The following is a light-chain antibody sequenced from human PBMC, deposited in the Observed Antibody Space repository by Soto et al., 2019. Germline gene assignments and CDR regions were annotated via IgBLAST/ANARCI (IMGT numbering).Light chain of an antibody. CDR2: GAS. CDR3: QQYGSPPSIT. V-gene: IGKV3-20*01. CDR1: QSVTSN. J-gene: IGKJ5*01. Sequence: EIVITLSPATLSVSPGQRATLSCRASQSVTSNLAWYPQEPGQAPRLLIYGASTRATGLPARVSSRWARTVFPLTISRLEHEDSAVYYRQQYGSPPSITFGQGTRLEIK.